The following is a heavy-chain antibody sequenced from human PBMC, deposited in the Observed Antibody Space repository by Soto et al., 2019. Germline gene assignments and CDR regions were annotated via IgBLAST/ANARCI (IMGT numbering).Heavy chain of an antibody. Sequence: VQLVETGGGLIQPGGSLRLSCAASGFTVSSNYMSWVRQAPGKGLEWVSVIYSGGSTYYADSVKGRFTISRDNSKNALYLQMNSLRAEDTAVYYCARFYGGNSHFDYWGQGTLVTVSS. V-gene: IGHV3-53*02. J-gene: IGHJ4*02. D-gene: IGHD4-17*01. CDR2: IYSGGST. CDR3: ARFYGGNSHFDY. CDR1: GFTVSSNY.